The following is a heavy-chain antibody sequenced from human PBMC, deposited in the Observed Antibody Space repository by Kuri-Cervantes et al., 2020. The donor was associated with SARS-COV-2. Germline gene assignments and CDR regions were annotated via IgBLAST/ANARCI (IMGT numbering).Heavy chain of an antibody. CDR2: ISSNGGST. V-gene: IGHV3-64*01. Sequence: GESLKISCAASGFTFSSYAMHWVRQAPGKGLEYVSAISSNGGSTYYANSVKGRFTISRDNSKNTLYLQMNSLRAEDTAVYYCATSRTIVGAGKDSDYWGQGTLVTVSS. CDR3: ATSRTIVGAGKDSDY. CDR1: GFTFSSYA. D-gene: IGHD1-26*01. J-gene: IGHJ4*02.